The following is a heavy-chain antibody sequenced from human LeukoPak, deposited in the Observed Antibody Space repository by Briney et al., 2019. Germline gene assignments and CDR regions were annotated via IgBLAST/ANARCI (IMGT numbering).Heavy chain of an antibody. J-gene: IGHJ4*02. D-gene: IGHD2-2*01. Sequence: SETLSLTCTVSGGSVTSNDYYWGWIRQPPGKGLEWIGEINHSGSTNYNPSLKGRVTISVDTSKNQFSLKLSSVTAADTAVYYCARHSVRGSRYCSSTSCPPSRPYFDYWGQGTLVTVSS. CDR2: INHSGST. CDR1: GGSVTSNDYY. V-gene: IGHV4-39*01. CDR3: ARHSVRGSRYCSSTSCPPSRPYFDY.